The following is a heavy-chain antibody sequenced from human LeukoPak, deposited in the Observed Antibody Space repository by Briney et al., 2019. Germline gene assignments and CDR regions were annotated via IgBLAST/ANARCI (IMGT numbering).Heavy chain of an antibody. CDR1: GGSISSSSYY. CDR3: AREFGGFGFDP. CDR2: IYYSGST. J-gene: IGHJ5*02. D-gene: IGHD3-10*01. V-gene: IGHV4-39*07. Sequence: SETLSLTCTVSGGSISSSSYYWGWIRQPPGKGLEWIGSIYYSGSTYYNPSLKSRVTISVDTSKNQFSLKLSSVTAADTAVYYCAREFGGFGFDPWGQGTLVTVSS.